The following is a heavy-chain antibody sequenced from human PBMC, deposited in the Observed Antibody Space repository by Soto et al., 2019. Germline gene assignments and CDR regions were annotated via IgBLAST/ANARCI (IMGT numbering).Heavy chain of an antibody. Sequence: SETLSLTCTVSGGSISSYYWSWIRQSPGKGLEWIGYIYYSGSTNYNPSLKSRVTISVDTSKNQFSLKLSSVTAADTAVYYCARGVVVVAVTTGYAFDIWGQGTMVTVS. CDR3: ARGVVVVAVTTGYAFDI. V-gene: IGHV4-59*08. CDR2: IYYSGST. J-gene: IGHJ3*02. D-gene: IGHD2-15*01. CDR1: GGSISSYY.